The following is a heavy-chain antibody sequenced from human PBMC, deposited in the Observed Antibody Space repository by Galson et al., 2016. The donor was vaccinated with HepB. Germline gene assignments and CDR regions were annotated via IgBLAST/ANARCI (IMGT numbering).Heavy chain of an antibody. Sequence: LSLTCTVSGDSIGSSSYYWGWIRQPPGKGLEWIGSIHYSGSTYYNPSLKSRVTVSVDTSKNQFALRLSSVTAADMAMYYCARHVGPDEMVRGVYYYMDVWGKGTTVTVSS. CDR2: IHYSGST. V-gene: IGHV4-39*01. D-gene: IGHD3-10*01. CDR3: ARHVGPDEMVRGVYYYMDV. J-gene: IGHJ6*03. CDR1: GDSIGSSSYY.